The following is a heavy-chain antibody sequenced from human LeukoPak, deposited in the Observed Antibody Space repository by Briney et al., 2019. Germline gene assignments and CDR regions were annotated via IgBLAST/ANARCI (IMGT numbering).Heavy chain of an antibody. Sequence: GGSLRLSCAASGFTFSSYSMNWVRQAPGKGLEWVSYISSSGSTIYYADSVKGRFTISRDNAKNSLYLQMNSLRAEDTAVYYCASQAAVGPGGAFDIWGQGTMVTVSS. CDR2: ISSSGSTI. V-gene: IGHV3-48*04. J-gene: IGHJ3*02. CDR1: GFTFSSYS. D-gene: IGHD2-15*01. CDR3: ASQAAVGPGGAFDI.